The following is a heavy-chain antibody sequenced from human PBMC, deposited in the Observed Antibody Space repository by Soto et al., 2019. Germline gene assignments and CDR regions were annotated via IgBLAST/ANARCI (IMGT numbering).Heavy chain of an antibody. Sequence: SETLSLTCAVSGGSISSGGYSWSWVRQPPGKGLEWIGYIYHSGSTYYNPSLKSRVTISVDRSKNQFSLKLSSVTAADTAVYYCARAGHYGSGSYYNGLNFDYWGQGTLVTVSS. CDR3: ARAGHYGSGSYYNGLNFDY. D-gene: IGHD3-10*01. J-gene: IGHJ4*02. CDR1: GGSISSGGYS. CDR2: IYHSGST. V-gene: IGHV4-30-2*01.